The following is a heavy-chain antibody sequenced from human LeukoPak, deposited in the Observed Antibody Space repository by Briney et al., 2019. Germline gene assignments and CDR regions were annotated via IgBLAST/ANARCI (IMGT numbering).Heavy chain of an antibody. J-gene: IGHJ4*02. Sequence: GGSLRLSCAASGFTFSSYGINWVRQAPGKGLEWVSSIDVGSYAYYANSVKGRFTISRDNAKNSLYLQMNSVRVEDTAVYYCGTEGIVGGGAHFDYWGQGTLVTVSS. CDR1: GFTFSSYG. CDR3: GTEGIVGGGAHFDY. D-gene: IGHD1-26*01. V-gene: IGHV3-21*01. CDR2: IDVGSYA.